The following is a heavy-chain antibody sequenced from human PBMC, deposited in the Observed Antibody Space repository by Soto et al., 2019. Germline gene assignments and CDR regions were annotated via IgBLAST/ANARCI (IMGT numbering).Heavy chain of an antibody. CDR3: ARARRIAAAGPSARPSYYYGMDV. V-gene: IGHV1-69*01. J-gene: IGHJ6*02. Sequence: QVQLVQSGAEVKKPGSSVKVSCKASGGTFSSYAISWVRQAPGQGLEWMGGIIPIFGTANYAQKFQGRVTITADESTSTAYMELISLRSEDTAVYYCARARRIAAAGPSARPSYYYGMDVWGQGTTVTVSS. CDR2: IIPIFGTA. CDR1: GGTFSSYA. D-gene: IGHD6-13*01.